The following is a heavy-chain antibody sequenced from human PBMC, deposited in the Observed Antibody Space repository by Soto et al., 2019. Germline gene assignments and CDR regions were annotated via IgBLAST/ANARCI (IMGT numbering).Heavy chain of an antibody. CDR2: IYYSGST. CDR1: GGSISSYY. CDR3: ARGIGYYGSGSYYPNYYYYYGMDV. D-gene: IGHD3-10*01. Sequence: SETLSLTCTVSGGSISSYYWSWTRQPPGKGLEWIGYIYYSGSTNYNPSLKSRVTISVDTSKNQFSLKLSSVTAADTAVYYCARGIGYYGSGSYYPNYYYYYGMDVWGQGTTVTVSS. V-gene: IGHV4-59*01. J-gene: IGHJ6*02.